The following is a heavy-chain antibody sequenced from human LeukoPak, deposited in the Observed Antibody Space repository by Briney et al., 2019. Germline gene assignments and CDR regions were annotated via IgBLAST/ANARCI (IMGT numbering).Heavy chain of an antibody. CDR2: ISGSGRST. Sequence: VGSLRLSCAASGFTFSSNGLGWVRQAPGKGLEWISAISGSGRSTYYADSVKGRVTISRDNSKNMVNLQMNSLRAEDTAVYYCAKLSWFGEFLGYWGQGTLVTVSS. V-gene: IGHV3-23*01. CDR3: AKLSWFGEFLGY. J-gene: IGHJ4*02. D-gene: IGHD3-10*01. CDR1: GFTFSSNG.